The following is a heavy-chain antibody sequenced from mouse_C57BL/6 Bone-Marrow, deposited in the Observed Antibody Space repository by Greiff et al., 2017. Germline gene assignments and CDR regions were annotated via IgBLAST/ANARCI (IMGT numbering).Heavy chain of an antibody. CDR3: SRSYDGYYPYYFDY. CDR2: IYPGSGSP. V-gene: IGHV1-55*01. CDR1: GYTFTSYW. Sequence: VQLQQPGAELVKPGASVKMSCKASGYTFTSYWITWVKQRPGQGLEWIGDIYPGSGSPNYNEKFKSQDTLTVDTSSITAYMQLSSLTSEDSAVYYCSRSYDGYYPYYFDYWGQGTTLTGSS. J-gene: IGHJ2*01. D-gene: IGHD2-3*01.